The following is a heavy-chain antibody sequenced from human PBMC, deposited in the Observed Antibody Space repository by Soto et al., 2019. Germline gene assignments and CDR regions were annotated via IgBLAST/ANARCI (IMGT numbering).Heavy chain of an antibody. Sequence: SETLSLTCTVSGGSMSSHYWTWLRQPPGKGLEWIGYISYSGSTYYNPSLKSRVTISADTSKNQFSLKLSSVTAADTAVYYCARGGDIVVVPAAHNWFDPWGQGTLVTVSS. J-gene: IGHJ5*02. V-gene: IGHV4-59*11. D-gene: IGHD2-2*01. CDR1: GGSMSSHY. CDR2: ISYSGST. CDR3: ARGGDIVVVPAAHNWFDP.